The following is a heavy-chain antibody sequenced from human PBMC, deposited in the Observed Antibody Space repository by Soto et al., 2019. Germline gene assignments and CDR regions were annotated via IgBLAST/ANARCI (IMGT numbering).Heavy chain of an antibody. CDR1: GYTFTGYY. CDR3: AIGLGQDNQYCRSTSWSLYYCYGMDV. D-gene: IGHD2-2*01. Sequence: ASVKVSCKASGYTFTGYYMHWVRQAPGQGLEWMGWINPNSGGTNYAQKFQGWVTMTRDTSISTAYMELSRLRSAATAVYYCAIGLGQDNQYCRSTSWSLYYCYGMDVWGQGTKVTVS. J-gene: IGHJ6*02. V-gene: IGHV1-2*04. CDR2: INPNSGGT.